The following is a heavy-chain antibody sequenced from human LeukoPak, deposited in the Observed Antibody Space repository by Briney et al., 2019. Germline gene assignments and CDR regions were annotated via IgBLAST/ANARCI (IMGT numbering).Heavy chain of an antibody. V-gene: IGHV4-39*01. Sequence: SETLSLTCTVSGGSISSSSYYWGWIRQPPGKGLEWIGSIYYSGSTYYIPSLKSRVTISVDTSKNQFSLKLSSVTAADTAVYYCASSPGYYFDYWGQGTLVTVSS. CDR2: IYYSGST. CDR1: GGSISSSSYY. CDR3: ASSPGYYFDY. J-gene: IGHJ4*02.